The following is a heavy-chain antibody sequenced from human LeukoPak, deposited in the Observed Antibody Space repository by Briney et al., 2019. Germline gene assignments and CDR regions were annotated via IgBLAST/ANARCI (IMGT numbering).Heavy chain of an antibody. Sequence: PSQTLSLTCAISGDSVSSNSAAWNWIRPSPSSGLEWLGRTYYRSKWYNDYAVSVKSRITINPDTSKNQFSLQLNSVTPEDTAVYYCAREGYSSSGWFDPWGQGTLVTVSS. CDR2: TYYRSKWYN. V-gene: IGHV6-1*01. CDR1: GDSVSSNSAA. D-gene: IGHD6-13*01. CDR3: AREGYSSSGWFDP. J-gene: IGHJ5*02.